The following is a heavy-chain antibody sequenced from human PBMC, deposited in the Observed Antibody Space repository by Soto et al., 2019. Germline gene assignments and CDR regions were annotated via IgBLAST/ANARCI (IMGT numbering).Heavy chain of an antibody. J-gene: IGHJ1*01. CDR2: IYASGSP. Sequence: TLSLTCTLSGGSISVYYWNCIRQTPGQGLEWIGYIYASGSPYYNPYLRSLVTISADTSKNQISLKLTSPTDADTAVYYCARGVGTSHLQHWGRGTKVTDYS. D-gene: IGHD2-21*02. CDR3: ARGVGTSHLQH. V-gene: IGHV4-59*01. CDR1: GGSISVYY.